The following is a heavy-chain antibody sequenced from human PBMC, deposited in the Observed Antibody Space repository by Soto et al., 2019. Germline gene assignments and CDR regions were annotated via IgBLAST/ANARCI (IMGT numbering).Heavy chain of an antibody. D-gene: IGHD4-17*01. Sequence: GGSLRLSCAVSGLTFSTYGMHWVRQAPGKGLEWVAVISYDVRKTHYADSVRGRFTISRDNSKSTLYLQMNDLRADDTALYYCAKDNLGGMGTVMMPGPDWGQGTLVTVSS. CDR3: AKDNLGGMGTVMMPGPD. CDR1: GLTFSTYG. CDR2: ISYDVRKT. V-gene: IGHV3-30*18. J-gene: IGHJ4*02.